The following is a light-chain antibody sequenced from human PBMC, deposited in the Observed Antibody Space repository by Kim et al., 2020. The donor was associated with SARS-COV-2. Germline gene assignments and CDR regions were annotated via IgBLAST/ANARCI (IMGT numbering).Light chain of an antibody. CDR2: GKN. CDR3: NSRDSSTKPWL. V-gene: IGLV3-19*01. CDR1: SLRSYY. Sequence: SSELTQDPAVSVALGQTVRITCQGDSLRSYYASWYQQKPGQAPVLVIYGKNTRPSGIPDRFSGSSSGNTASLTITGAQGEDEADYYCNSRDSSTKPWLFG. J-gene: IGLJ3*02.